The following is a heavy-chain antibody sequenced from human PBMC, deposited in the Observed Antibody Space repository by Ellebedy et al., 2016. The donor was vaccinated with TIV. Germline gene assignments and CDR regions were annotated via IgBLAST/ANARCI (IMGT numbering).Heavy chain of an antibody. J-gene: IGHJ3*02. CDR1: GFTFSNYW. CDR2: IKEDGSEK. V-gene: IGHV3-7*02. CDR3: ARATTSGYYYEDAFDI. Sequence: GESLKISCAASGFTFSNYWMNWVRQAPGKGLEWVANIKEDGSEKYYVDSVKGRFTISRENAKNSLYLQMNSLRAGDTAVYYCARATTSGYYYEDAFDIWGQGTMVTVSS. D-gene: IGHD3-22*01.